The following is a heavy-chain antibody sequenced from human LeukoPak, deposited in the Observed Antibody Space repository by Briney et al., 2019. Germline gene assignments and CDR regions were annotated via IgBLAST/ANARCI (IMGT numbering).Heavy chain of an antibody. CDR3: AKGYYYDSSSLGGNWFDP. V-gene: IGHV3-30*02. D-gene: IGHD3-22*01. CDR1: GFTFSSYG. J-gene: IGHJ5*02. CDR2: IQYGGSNK. Sequence: GGSLRLSCAASGFTFSSYGMHWVRQAPGKGLEWVAFIQYGGSNKYYADSVKGRFTISRDNSNNTLYLQMNSLRAEDTAVYYCAKGYYYDSSSLGGNWFDPWGQGTLVTVSS.